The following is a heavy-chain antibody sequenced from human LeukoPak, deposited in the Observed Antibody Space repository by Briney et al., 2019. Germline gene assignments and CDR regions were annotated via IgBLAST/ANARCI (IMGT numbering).Heavy chain of an antibody. CDR1: GYSFTSYW. CDR2: IYPGDSDT. D-gene: IGHD3-3*01. CDR3: ASAYYDFWSGYDY. Sequence: GESLKISCKGSGYSFTSYWIGWVRQMPGKGLEWMGIIYPGDSDTRYSPSIQGQVTISADKSISTAYLQWSSLKASDTAMYYCASAYYDFWSGYDYWGQGTLVTVSS. J-gene: IGHJ4*02. V-gene: IGHV5-51*01.